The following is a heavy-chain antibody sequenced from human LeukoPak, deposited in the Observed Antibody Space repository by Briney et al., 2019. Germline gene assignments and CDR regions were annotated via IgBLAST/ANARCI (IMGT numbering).Heavy chain of an antibody. V-gene: IGHV3-23*01. J-gene: IGHJ5*02. Sequence: GGSLRLSCAASGFTFSSYAMSWVRQAPGKGREWVSGISGSGGRTYYADSVKGRFTISRDNSKNTLYLQMNSLRAEDTAVYYCAKASGTFYSGSYYAHWFDPWGQGTLVTVSS. CDR2: ISGSGGRT. CDR1: GFTFSSYA. CDR3: AKASGTFYSGSYYAHWFDP. D-gene: IGHD1-26*01.